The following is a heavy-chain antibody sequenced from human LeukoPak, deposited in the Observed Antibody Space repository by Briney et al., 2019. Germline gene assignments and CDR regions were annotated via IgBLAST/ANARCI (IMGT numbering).Heavy chain of an antibody. CDR1: GFTFRDYS. D-gene: IGHD1-26*01. J-gene: IGHJ4*02. CDR3: VRDRYYSFDY. Sequence: GGSLRLSCAASGFTFRDYSMNWVRQAPGKGLEWLSYIGVDGTTIRYADSVKGRFTISRDNAKNSLYLQMSSLRDEDTALYYCVRDRYYSFDYWGQGTVVTVSS. CDR2: IGVDGTTI. V-gene: IGHV3-48*02.